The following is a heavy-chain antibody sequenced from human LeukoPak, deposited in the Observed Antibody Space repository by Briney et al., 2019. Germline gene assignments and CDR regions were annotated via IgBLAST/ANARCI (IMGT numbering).Heavy chain of an antibody. CDR2: ISNGGAYT. D-gene: IGHD5-24*01. Sequence: GGSLRLSCAASGFTFSSYAMSWVRQAPGKGLEWVSTISNGGAYTYADSVKGRFTISRDNAKNSLYLQMNSLRAEDTAVYYCARGDWGLATILTLFDYWGQGTLVTVSS. CDR3: ARGDWGLATILTLFDY. V-gene: IGHV3-21*01. CDR1: GFTFSSYA. J-gene: IGHJ4*02.